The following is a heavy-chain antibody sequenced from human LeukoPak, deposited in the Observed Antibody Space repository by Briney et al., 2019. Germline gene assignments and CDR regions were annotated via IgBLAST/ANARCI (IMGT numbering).Heavy chain of an antibody. CDR2: IYYSGST. Sequence: PSETLSLTCTVSGGSISSSSYYWGWIRQPPGKGLEWIGSIYYSGSTYYNPSLKSRVTISVDTSKNQFSLKLSSVTAADTAVYYCARRVRHYYDSCGYYYYFDYWGQGTLVTVPS. CDR1: GGSISSSSYY. V-gene: IGHV4-39*01. CDR3: ARRVRHYYDSCGYYYYFDY. D-gene: IGHD3-22*01. J-gene: IGHJ4*02.